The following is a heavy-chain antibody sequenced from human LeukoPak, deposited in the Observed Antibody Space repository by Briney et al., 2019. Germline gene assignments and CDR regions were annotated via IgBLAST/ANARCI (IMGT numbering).Heavy chain of an antibody. CDR1: GGSIRSYY. D-gene: IGHD5-18*01. CDR2: LYYSGST. CDR3: ARGGYNYGPHPDY. Sequence: PSETLSLTCTVSGGSIRSYYWSWIRQPPGKGLEWIGYLYYSGSTKYNPSLKSRVTISRDTSKNQFSLKLNSVTAADTAVYFCARGGYNYGPHPDYWGQGTLVTVSS. J-gene: IGHJ4*02. V-gene: IGHV4-59*01.